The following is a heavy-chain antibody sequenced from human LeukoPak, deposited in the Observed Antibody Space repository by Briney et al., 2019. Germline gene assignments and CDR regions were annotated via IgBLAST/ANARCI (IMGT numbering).Heavy chain of an antibody. CDR2: ISSSSSTI. CDR3: AARGVHHVATIDY. D-gene: IGHD3-10*01. Sequence: GGSLRLSCAASGFTFSSHSMNWVRQAPGKGLEWVSYISSSSSTIYYADSVKGRFTISRDNAKNSLYLQMNSLRAEDTAVYYCAARGVHHVATIDYWGQGTLVTVSS. J-gene: IGHJ4*02. V-gene: IGHV3-48*01. CDR1: GFTFSSHS.